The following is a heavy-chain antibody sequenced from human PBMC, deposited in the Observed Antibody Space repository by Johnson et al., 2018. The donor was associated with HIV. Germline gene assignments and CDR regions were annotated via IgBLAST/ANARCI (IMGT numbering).Heavy chain of an antibody. CDR2: ISGSGGST. V-gene: IGHV3-23*04. CDR1: GFTFSSYD. D-gene: IGHD6-6*01. J-gene: IGHJ3*02. Sequence: VLLVESGGGLVQPGGSLRLSCAASGFTFSSYDMSWVRQAPGKGLEWVSGISGSGGSTYYADSVKGRFTISRDNATNSLFLQMNSLRAEDTAVYYCAKDKEYSSSPGAFDIWGQGTMVTVSS. CDR3: AKDKEYSSSPGAFDI.